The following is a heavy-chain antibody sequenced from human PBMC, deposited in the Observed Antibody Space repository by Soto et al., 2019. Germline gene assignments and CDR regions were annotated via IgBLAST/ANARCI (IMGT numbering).Heavy chain of an antibody. CDR1: GYTLTELS. J-gene: IGHJ4*02. V-gene: IGHV1-24*01. Sequence: ASVKVSCKVSGYTLTELSMHWVRQAPGKGLEWMRGFDPEDAETIYAQKFQGRVTMTEYTSTDTAYMEVSSLISEDTALYYCATVNMLRGAPDYWGQGTLVTVSS. D-gene: IGHD3-10*01. CDR2: FDPEDAET. CDR3: ATVNMLRGAPDY.